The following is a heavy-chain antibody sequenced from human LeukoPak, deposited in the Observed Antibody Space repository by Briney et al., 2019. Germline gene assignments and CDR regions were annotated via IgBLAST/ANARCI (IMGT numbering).Heavy chain of an antibody. CDR2: ISTQSGNT. CDR1: GYTLTSYG. V-gene: IGHV1-18*01. J-gene: IGHJ4*02. Sequence: GASVKVSCKASGYTLTSYGINWMRQAPGQGLEWMGWISTQSGNTNYAQKVQGRLTLATDRSTNTAYMELRSLRSDDTAVYYCARVDPYYYDSSGCWGQGTLVTVSS. D-gene: IGHD3-22*01. CDR3: ARVDPYYYDSSGC.